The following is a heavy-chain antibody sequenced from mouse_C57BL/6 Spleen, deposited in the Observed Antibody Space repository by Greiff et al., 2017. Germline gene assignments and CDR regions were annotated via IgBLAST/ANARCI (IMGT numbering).Heavy chain of an antibody. CDR2: LNYDGSST. CDR3: ARFMGGNYWYFDV. D-gene: IGHD1-1*02. CDR1: GFTFSDYY. J-gene: IGHJ1*03. V-gene: IGHV5-16*01. Sequence: EVKLVESEGGLVQPGSSMKLSCTASGFTFSDYYMAWVRQVPEKGLEWVANLNYDGSSTYYLDSLKSRFIISRDNAKNLLYLQMSSLKSEDTATYYCARFMGGNYWYFDVWGTGTTVTVSS.